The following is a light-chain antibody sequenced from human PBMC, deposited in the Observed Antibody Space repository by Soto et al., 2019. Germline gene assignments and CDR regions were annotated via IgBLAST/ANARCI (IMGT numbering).Light chain of an antibody. CDR3: QQRYTTPIT. Sequence: DIQMTQSPSSLSASVGDRVTITCRASQGIRNDLGWYQQKPGKAPKRLVYAASSLQSGGPSRFTRSGSGTDFTLTISSLQPEDFATYFCQQRYTTPITCGQGTRLEIK. V-gene: IGKV1-39*01. CDR2: AAS. J-gene: IGKJ5*01. CDR1: QGIRND.